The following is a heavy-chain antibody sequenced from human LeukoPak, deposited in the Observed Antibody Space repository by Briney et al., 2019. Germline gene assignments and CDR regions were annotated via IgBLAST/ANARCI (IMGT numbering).Heavy chain of an antibody. CDR3: ARMIGDILTGYYYYYGMDV. Sequence: GGSLRLSCAASGFTFSSYAMTWVRQAPGKGPEWVSGIKGSGGDTYYADSVKGRFTISRDNSKNTLYLQMNSLRAEDTAVYYCARMIGDILTGYYYYYGMDVWGQGTTVTVSS. CDR1: GFTFSSYA. V-gene: IGHV3-23*01. D-gene: IGHD3-9*01. J-gene: IGHJ6*02. CDR2: IKGSGGDT.